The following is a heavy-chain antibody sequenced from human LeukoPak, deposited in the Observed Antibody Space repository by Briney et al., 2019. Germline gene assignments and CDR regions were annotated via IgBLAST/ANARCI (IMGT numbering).Heavy chain of an antibody. J-gene: IGHJ5*02. Sequence: ASVKVSCKASGYTFTGYYMHWVRQAPGQGLEWMGWINPNGGGTNYAQKFQGRVTMTRDTSISTAYMELSRLRSDDTAVYYCARNRAVSRNWFDPWGRGTLVTVSS. CDR3: ARNRAVSRNWFDP. CDR2: INPNGGGT. CDR1: GYTFTGYY. V-gene: IGHV1-2*02. D-gene: IGHD1-14*01.